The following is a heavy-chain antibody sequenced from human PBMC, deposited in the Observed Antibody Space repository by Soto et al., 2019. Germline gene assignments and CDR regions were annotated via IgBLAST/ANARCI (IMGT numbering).Heavy chain of an antibody. V-gene: IGHV4-39*01. Sequence: PSETLSLTCTVSGGSISSSSYYWGWIRQPPGKGLEWIGSIYYSGSTYYNPSLKSRVTISVDTSKNQFSLKLSSVTAADTAVYYCASKYCSSTSCYLGSFDYWGQGTLVTVPQ. CDR2: IYYSGST. D-gene: IGHD2-2*01. J-gene: IGHJ4*02. CDR3: ASKYCSSTSCYLGSFDY. CDR1: GGSISSSSYY.